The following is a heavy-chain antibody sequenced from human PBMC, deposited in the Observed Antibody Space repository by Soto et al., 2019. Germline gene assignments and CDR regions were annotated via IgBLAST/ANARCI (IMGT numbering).Heavy chain of an antibody. D-gene: IGHD2-2*01. V-gene: IGHV3-30-3*01. CDR3: ARDYCISTSCYQYYYYYGMDV. J-gene: IGHJ6*02. CDR2: ISYDGSNK. CDR1: GFTFSSYA. Sequence: QVQLVESGGGVVQPGRSLRLSCAASGFTFSSYAMHWVRQAPGKGLEWLAVISYDGSNKYYADSVKGRFTISRDNSKNTLYLQMNSLRAEDTAVYYCARDYCISTSCYQYYYYYGMDVWGQGTTFTVSS.